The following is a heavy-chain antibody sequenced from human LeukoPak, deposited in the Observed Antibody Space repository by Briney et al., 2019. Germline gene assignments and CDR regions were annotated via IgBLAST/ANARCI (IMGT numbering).Heavy chain of an antibody. J-gene: IGHJ6*03. CDR1: GGTFSSYA. D-gene: IGHD5-24*01. V-gene: IGHV1-69*13. Sequence: AASVKVSCKASGGTFSSYAISWVRQAPGQGLEWMGGIIPIFGTANYAQKFQGRVTITADESTSTAYMGLSSMRSEDTAVYYCASTRDGYIRYYYYMDVWGKGTTVTVSS. CDR2: IIPIFGTA. CDR3: ASTRDGYIRYYYYMDV.